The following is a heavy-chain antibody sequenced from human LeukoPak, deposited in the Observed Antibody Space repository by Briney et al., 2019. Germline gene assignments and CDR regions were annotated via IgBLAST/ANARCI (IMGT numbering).Heavy chain of an antibody. V-gene: IGHV4-59*08. CDR3: VRHIPVEGAMVTEFYYGMDV. CDR1: GGSISTYY. CDR2: IYYRGST. D-gene: IGHD5-18*01. Sequence: SETLSLTCSVSGGSISTYYWSWIRQSPGKGLEWIGYIYYRGSTNYNPSLKSRVTISVDTSKNQFSLKLSSVTAADTAVYYCVRHIPVEGAMVTEFYYGMDVWGQGTTVTVSS. J-gene: IGHJ6*02.